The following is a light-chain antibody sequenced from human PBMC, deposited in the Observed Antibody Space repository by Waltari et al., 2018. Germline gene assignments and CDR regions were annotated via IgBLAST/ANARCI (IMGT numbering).Light chain of an antibody. CDR1: QKVFYNSNDKNY. CDR3: QQSFTTPPT. CDR2: WAS. J-gene: IGKJ2*01. Sequence: DIVLTQSPDSLAVSLGERATINCKSSQKVFYNSNDKNYLVWYQQKSGQPPKLLIYWASTRESGVPDRFSGSWSGTEFTLTISNLQAEDVAVYYCQQSFTTPPTFGQGTKLEIK. V-gene: IGKV4-1*01.